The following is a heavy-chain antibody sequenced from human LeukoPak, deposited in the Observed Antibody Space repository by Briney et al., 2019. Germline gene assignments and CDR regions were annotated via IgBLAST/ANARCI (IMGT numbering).Heavy chain of an antibody. CDR3: ARRNYDFWSGRGYYFDY. J-gene: IGHJ4*02. V-gene: IGHV4-59*08. D-gene: IGHD3-3*01. Sequence: SQTPSLTCTVSGGSISSYYWSWIRQPPGKGLEWIGYIYYSGSTNYNLSLKSRVTISVDTSKNQFSLKLSSVTAADTAVYYCARRNYDFWSGRGYYFDYWGQGTLVTVSS. CDR2: IYYSGST. CDR1: GGSISSYY.